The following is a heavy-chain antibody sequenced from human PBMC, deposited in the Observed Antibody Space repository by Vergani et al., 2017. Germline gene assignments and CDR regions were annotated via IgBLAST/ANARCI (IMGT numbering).Heavy chain of an antibody. D-gene: IGHD1-26*01. CDR2: IHPADSDT. CDR1: GYSFTNYW. CDR3: ARLYVSDISGSKFFEY. V-gene: IGHV5-51*01. Sequence: EVQLVQSGAEVKKPGESLKISCQISGYSFTNYWIGWVRQMPGKGLEWMGIIHPADSDTRYSPSFQGQVTISVDKSIHTAYLQRSSLRDSDSDMYYCARLYVSDISGSKFFEYLGQGTLVNVSS. J-gene: IGHJ4*03.